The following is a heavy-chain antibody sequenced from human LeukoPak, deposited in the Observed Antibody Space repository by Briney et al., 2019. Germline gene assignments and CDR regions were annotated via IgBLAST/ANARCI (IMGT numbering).Heavy chain of an antibody. Sequence: ASVKVSCKASGYTFTSYYIHWVRQAPGQGLEWMGIINPSGGSTSYAQKFQGRVTMTRDTSTSIVYMELSSLRSEDTAVYYCASHTLRPLLWFGERPPHYYGMDVWGQGTTVTVSS. D-gene: IGHD3-10*01. J-gene: IGHJ6*02. CDR1: GYTFTSYY. CDR3: ASHTLRPLLWFGERPPHYYGMDV. V-gene: IGHV1-46*01. CDR2: INPSGGST.